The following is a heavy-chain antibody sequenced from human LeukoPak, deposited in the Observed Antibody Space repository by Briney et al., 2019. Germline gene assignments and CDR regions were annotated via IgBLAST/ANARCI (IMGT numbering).Heavy chain of an antibody. CDR3: ARGYDSSGTVEYFDY. CDR1: GGSISSYY. D-gene: IGHD3-22*01. Sequence: SGTPSLTCTVSGGSISSYYWSWIRQPAGKGLEWVGRIYTSGSTNYNPSLKSRVTISVDTSKNQFSLKLSSVTAADTAVYYCARGYDSSGTVEYFDYWGQGTLVTVSS. V-gene: IGHV4-4*07. CDR2: IYTSGST. J-gene: IGHJ4*02.